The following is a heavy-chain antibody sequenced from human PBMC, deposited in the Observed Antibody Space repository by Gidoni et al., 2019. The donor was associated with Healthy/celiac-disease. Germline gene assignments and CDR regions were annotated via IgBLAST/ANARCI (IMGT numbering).Heavy chain of an antibody. CDR3: ARVNKRVWFGEARAFDI. CDR1: GSTFSSHW. J-gene: IGHJ3*02. CDR2: IKQDGSEK. D-gene: IGHD3-10*01. V-gene: IGHV3-7*01. Sequence: EVQLVESGGGLVQPGGSLRLSCAASGSTFSSHWMSWVSQAPGKGLEWVANIKQDGSEKYYVDSVKGRFTISRDNAKNSLYLQMNSLRAEDTAVYYCARVNKRVWFGEARAFDIWGQGTMVTVSS.